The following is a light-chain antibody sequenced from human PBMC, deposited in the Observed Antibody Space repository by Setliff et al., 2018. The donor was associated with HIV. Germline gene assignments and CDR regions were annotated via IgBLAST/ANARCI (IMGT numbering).Light chain of an antibody. J-gene: IGLJ2*01. CDR3: CSNAGDFKVI. CDR2: DVT. V-gene: IGLV2-11*01. CDR1: SGDVGSYNS. Sequence: QSVLTQPRSLSGSPGQSVTISCTGTSGDVGSYNSVSWYQQHPGKAPKFLIYDVTKRPSGVPDRFSGSKSGNTASLIISGIQAEDEADYFCCSNAGDFKVIFGGGTKGTVL.